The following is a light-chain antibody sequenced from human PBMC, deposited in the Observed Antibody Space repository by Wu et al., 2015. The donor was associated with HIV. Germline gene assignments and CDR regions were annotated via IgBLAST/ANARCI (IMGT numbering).Light chain of an antibody. CDR2: YVS. CDR3: QQYNNWPPVT. V-gene: IGKV3-15*01. Sequence: EIVLTQSPATLSLSPGERVTLSCRASQSVTSNLAWYQQKPGQAPKLLIYYVSTRATGVPDRFSGSGSGTEFTLTISSLQSEDFVVYYCQQYNNWPPVTFGGGTRVEMK. J-gene: IGKJ4*01. CDR1: QSVTSN.